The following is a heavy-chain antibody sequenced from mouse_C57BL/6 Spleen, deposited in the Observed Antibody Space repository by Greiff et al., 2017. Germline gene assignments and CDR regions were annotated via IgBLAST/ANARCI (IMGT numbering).Heavy chain of an antibody. J-gene: IGHJ4*01. CDR2: IYTGSGST. CDR3: ARRNYGNYVNYYAMDY. V-gene: IGHV1-55*01. Sequence: VQLQQPGAELVKPGASVKMSCKASGYTFTRYWITWVKQRPGQGLEWIGDIYTGSGSTNYNAKFKSKATLTVYTSSSTAYMQLSSLTSEDSAVYYCARRNYGNYVNYYAMDYWGQGTSGTVSS. D-gene: IGHD2-1*01. CDR1: GYTFTRYW.